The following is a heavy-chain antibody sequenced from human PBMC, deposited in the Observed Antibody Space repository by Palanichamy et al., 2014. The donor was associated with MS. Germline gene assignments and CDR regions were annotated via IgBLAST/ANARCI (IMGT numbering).Heavy chain of an antibody. Sequence: QVQLVQSGAEVKKPGASVKVSCKASGYTFANHHINWIRQAPGQGLEWVGWMSPNSGESGFAPTFQGRVTMTRRTSTETAYMELRSLSFDDTAVYFCARGRTYGGNGFDFWGQGTLVTVSS. CDR3: ARGRTYGGNGFDF. CDR1: GYTFANHH. J-gene: IGHJ4*02. CDR2: MSPNSGES. V-gene: IGHV1-8*02. D-gene: IGHD4-23*01.